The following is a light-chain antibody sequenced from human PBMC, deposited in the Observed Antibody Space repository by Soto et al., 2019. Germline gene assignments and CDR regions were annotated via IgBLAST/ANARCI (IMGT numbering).Light chain of an antibody. J-gene: IGKJ5*01. CDR3: QQSYSTTSIT. Sequence: DVQMTQFPSSLSASVGDRVTITCRASQNIGTYVNWYQHKPGKAPKLLLYAASTLQSAVPSRFSGRGSGTDFTLTISRLQSEDLATYYCQQSYSTTSITCGRGTLLEI. CDR1: QNIGTY. V-gene: IGKV1-39*01. CDR2: AAS.